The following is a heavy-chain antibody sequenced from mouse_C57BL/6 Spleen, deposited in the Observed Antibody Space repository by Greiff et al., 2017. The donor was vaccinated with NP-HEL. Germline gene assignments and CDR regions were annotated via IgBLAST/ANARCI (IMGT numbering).Heavy chain of an antibody. D-gene: IGHD3-3*01. V-gene: IGHV5-15*01. J-gene: IGHJ4*01. CDR1: GFTFSDYG. Sequence: EVKLMESGGGLVQPGGSLKLSCAASGFTFSDYGMAWVRQAPRKGPEWVAFISNLAYSIYYADTVTGRFTISRGNAKYTLYLEMSSLRSEDTAMYYLARHRGDYAMDYGGQGTSVTVSS. CDR2: ISNLAYSI. CDR3: ARHRGDYAMDY.